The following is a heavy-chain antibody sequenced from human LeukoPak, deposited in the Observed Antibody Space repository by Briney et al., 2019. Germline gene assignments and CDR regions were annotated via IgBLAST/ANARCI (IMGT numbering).Heavy chain of an antibody. CDR2: IYTSGST. V-gene: IGHV4-61*02. J-gene: IGHJ4*02. D-gene: IGHD2-21*01. CDR1: GGSISSGSYY. Sequence: SETLSLTCTVSGGSISSGSYYWSWIRQPAGKGLEWIGRIYTSGSTNYNPSLKSRVTISVDTSKNQFSLKLSSVTAADTAVYYCARHFRGERDFDYWGQGTLVTVSS. CDR3: ARHFRGERDFDY.